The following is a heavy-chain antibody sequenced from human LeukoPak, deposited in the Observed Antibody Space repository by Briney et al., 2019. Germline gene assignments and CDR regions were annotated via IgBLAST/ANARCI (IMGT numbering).Heavy chain of an antibody. CDR1: GGSISSGDYY. D-gene: IGHD1-26*01. CDR2: IYYSGST. Sequence: SQTLSLTCTVSGGSISSGDYYWSWIRQPPGKGLEWIGYIYYSGSTYYNPSLQSRVTISVDTSKTQFSLKLSSVTAADTAVYYCARGRILGAIAYWGRGTLVTVSS. J-gene: IGHJ4*02. CDR3: ARGRILGAIAY. V-gene: IGHV4-30-4*01.